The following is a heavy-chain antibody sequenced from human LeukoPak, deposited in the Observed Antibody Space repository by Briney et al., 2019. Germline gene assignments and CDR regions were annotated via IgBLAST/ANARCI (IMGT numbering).Heavy chain of an antibody. V-gene: IGHV4-59*08. CDR2: IYYSGST. CDR3: ARSDIWGSYRFLDY. CDR1: GGSISSYY. J-gene: IGHJ4*02. Sequence: SETLSLTCTVSGGSISSYYWSWIRQPPGKGLEWIGYIYYSGSTNYNPSLKSRVTISVDTSKNQFSLKLSSVTAADTAVYYCARSDIWGSYRFLDYWGQGTLVTVSS. D-gene: IGHD3-16*02.